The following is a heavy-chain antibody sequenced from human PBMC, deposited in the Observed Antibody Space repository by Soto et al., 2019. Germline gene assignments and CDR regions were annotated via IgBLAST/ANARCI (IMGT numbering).Heavy chain of an antibody. J-gene: IGHJ6*03. D-gene: IGHD2-2*01. CDR3: ARGREFYCSSTSCYGKNSHYYYMDV. V-gene: IGHV4-34*01. Sequence: SETLSLTCAVYGGSFSGYYWSWIRQPPGKGLEWIGEINHSGSTNYNPSLKSRVTISVDTSKNQFSLKLGSGTAADTAVYYCARGREFYCSSTSCYGKNSHYYYMDVWGKGTTVTVSS. CDR2: INHSGST. CDR1: GGSFSGYY.